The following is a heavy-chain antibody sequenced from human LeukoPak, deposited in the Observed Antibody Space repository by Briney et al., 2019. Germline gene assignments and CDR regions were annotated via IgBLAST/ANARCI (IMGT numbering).Heavy chain of an antibody. CDR3: AKISGYYPFDY. D-gene: IGHD3-22*01. J-gene: IGHJ4*02. V-gene: IGHV3-30*02. CDR1: GFTFSTFA. Sequence: GGSLRLSCAASGFTFSTFAMIWVRQPPGKGLEWVAFIRYDGSHKYYTDSVRGRFTISRDNSKNTLYLQMNNLRAEDTALYYCAKISGYYPFDYWGQGTLVTVSS. CDR2: IRYDGSHK.